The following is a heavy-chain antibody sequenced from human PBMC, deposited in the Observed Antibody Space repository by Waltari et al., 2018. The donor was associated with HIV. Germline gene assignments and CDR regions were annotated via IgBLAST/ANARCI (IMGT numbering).Heavy chain of an antibody. CDR2: VAYSGST. CDR1: GGSIRNYW. J-gene: IGHJ4*02. CDR3: ARGGCVNGVCYRGLLDS. Sequence: QVQLQESGPGLVKPSGTLSLTCTVPGGSIRNYWSSLIRQPPGEGLEWVGCVAYSGSTDYNPSLKSRVTISVDTSKNQFSLKLSSVTAADTAVYYCARGGCVNGVCYRGLLDSWGQGTLVTVSS. V-gene: IGHV4-59*01. D-gene: IGHD2-8*01.